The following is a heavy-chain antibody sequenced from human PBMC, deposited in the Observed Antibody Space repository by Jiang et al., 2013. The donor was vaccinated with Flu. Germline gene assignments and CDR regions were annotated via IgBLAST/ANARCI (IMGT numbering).Heavy chain of an antibody. CDR3: ARVTSFGLISPNWYFDL. Sequence: GAEVKKPGPRVKVSCKAFWRHLQQLSLSAGCDRPLGQGLEWMGGIIPIFGTANYAQKFQGRVTITADESTSTAYMELSSLRSEDTAVYYCARVTSFGLISPNWYFDLWGPWHPGHCLL. J-gene: IGHJ2*01. CDR2: IIPIFGTA. CDR1: RHLQQLSL. D-gene: IGHD2-15*01. V-gene: IGHV1-69*01.